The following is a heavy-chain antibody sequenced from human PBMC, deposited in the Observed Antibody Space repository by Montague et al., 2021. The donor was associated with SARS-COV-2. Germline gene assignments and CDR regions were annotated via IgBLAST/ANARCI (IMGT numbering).Heavy chain of an antibody. CDR3: ASHCGGGRCYFGMDV. CDR1: GGSFSSY. J-gene: IGHJ6*02. V-gene: IGHV4-34*01. D-gene: IGHD2-15*01. CDR2: ISHGGGT. Sequence: SETLSLTCDVYGGSFSSYWSWIRQPPRRGLEWVGQISHGGGTTYXPSLQSRVTISVDTSKNQVSLKLSSVTAADTAVYYCASHCGGGRCYFGMDVWGQGTTVTVSS.